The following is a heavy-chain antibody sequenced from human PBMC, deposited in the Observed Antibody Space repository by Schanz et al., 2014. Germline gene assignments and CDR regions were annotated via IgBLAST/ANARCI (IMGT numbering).Heavy chain of an antibody. CDR2: IIPVLNIA. CDR3: ARDRLECGAECYSVEVFEI. Sequence: QEQLVQSGAEVRKPGASVKVSCKASGYTFTSDSMHWVRQAPGQGLEWMGKIIPVLNIATYAQRFQGRVSITADTSTTTAYMELSGLRSEDTAVYYCARDRLECGAECYSVEVFEIWGQGTLVIVSS. CDR1: GYTFTSDS. D-gene: IGHD2-21*01. J-gene: IGHJ4*02. V-gene: IGHV1-69*04.